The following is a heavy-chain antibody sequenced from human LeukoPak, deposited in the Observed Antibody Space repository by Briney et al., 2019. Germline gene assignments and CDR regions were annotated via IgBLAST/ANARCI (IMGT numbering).Heavy chain of an antibody. CDR2: LTPGDGYT. CDR1: GYTFTRHK. Sequence: ASVKVSCKTSGYTFTRHKIQWVRQAPGQGLEWMGILTPGDGYTKYAQRFQGRVTMTRDLSTSTVYMELSSLTSEDTAVYYCARGGGISSIALNWWGQGTLVTVSS. D-gene: IGHD6-6*01. V-gene: IGHV1-46*01. CDR3: ARGGGISSIALNW. J-gene: IGHJ4*02.